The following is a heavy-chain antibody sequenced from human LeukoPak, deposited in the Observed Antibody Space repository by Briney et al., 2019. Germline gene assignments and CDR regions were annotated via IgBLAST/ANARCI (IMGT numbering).Heavy chain of an antibody. Sequence: GGSLRLSCEVSGFTFNNYAMSWVRQAPGKGLERVSAISGSGGRTYYADSVKGRFTISRDNSKNTLFLHMNSLRAEDTAVYYCAREASLGWDGYNSNTPLVDYWGQGTLVTVSS. CDR3: AREASLGWDGYNSNTPLVDY. V-gene: IGHV3-23*01. D-gene: IGHD5-24*01. J-gene: IGHJ4*02. CDR1: GFTFNNYA. CDR2: ISGSGGRT.